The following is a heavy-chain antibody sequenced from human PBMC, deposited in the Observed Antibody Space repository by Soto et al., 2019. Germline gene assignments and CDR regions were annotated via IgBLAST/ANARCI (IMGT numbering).Heavy chain of an antibody. Sequence: PGGSLRLSCAASGFTFSSYSMNWVRQAPGKGLEWVSSISSSSSYIYYADSVKGRFTISRDNAKNSLYLQMNSLRAEDTAVYYCASFNYHDSSGPGIWGQGTLVTVS. CDR3: ASFNYHDSSGPGI. CDR2: ISSSSSYI. V-gene: IGHV3-21*01. CDR1: GFTFSSYS. D-gene: IGHD3-22*01. J-gene: IGHJ4*02.